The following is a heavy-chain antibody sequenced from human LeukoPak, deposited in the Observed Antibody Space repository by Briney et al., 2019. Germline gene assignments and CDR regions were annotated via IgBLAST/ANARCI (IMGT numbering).Heavy chain of an antibody. J-gene: IGHJ4*02. CDR2: IYYSGST. Sequence: SETLSLTCTVSGGSISSGGYNWSWIRQHPGKGLECIGYIYYSGSTYYNPSLKGRVTTSVDTSKNQFSLKLSSVTAADTAVYYCARGSYVGPTSGYFDYWGQGTLVTVSS. V-gene: IGHV4-31*03. CDR3: ARGSYVGPTSGYFDY. D-gene: IGHD1-26*01. CDR1: GGSISSGGYN.